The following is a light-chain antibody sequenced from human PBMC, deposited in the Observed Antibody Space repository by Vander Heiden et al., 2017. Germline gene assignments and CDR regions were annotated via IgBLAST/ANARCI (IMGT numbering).Light chain of an antibody. CDR3: QQDGSSPFT. CDR1: QSVGSSY. V-gene: IGKV3-20*01. J-gene: IGKJ3*01. CDR2: GAS. Sequence: EIVLTQSPGTLSLSPGERATLSCRASQSVGSSYLAWYQQIPGQAPRLLMYGASSRVTGIPDRFSGSGSGTDFTLTISRLEPEDFAVYYCQQDGSSPFTFGHGTKVDIK.